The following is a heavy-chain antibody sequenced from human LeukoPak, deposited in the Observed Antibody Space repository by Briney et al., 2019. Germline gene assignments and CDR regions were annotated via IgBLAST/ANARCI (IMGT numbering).Heavy chain of an antibody. Sequence: SVKVSCKASGFTFTSSAVQWVRQARGQRLEWIGWIVVGSGNTNYAQKLQERVTITRDMSTSTAYMELSSLRSEDTAVYYCAESPDYYDSSGYSYYFDYWGQGTLVTVSS. J-gene: IGHJ4*02. CDR2: IVVGSGNT. CDR3: AESPDYYDSSGYSYYFDY. D-gene: IGHD3-22*01. V-gene: IGHV1-58*01. CDR1: GFTFTSSA.